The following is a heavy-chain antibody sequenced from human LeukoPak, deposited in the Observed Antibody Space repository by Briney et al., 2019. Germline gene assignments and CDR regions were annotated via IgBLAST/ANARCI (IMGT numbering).Heavy chain of an antibody. CDR3: ARQCPGYCSSTSCYRGSDY. J-gene: IGHJ4*02. Sequence: GASPKISSKGSGYSFISCYFGWLRQMPGENVQEMGSNFPGDSDTKYSPSFQSQVTISADKSISPSSLQRSSVTAADTAMYYCARQCPGYCSSTSCYRGSDYWGQGTLVTVSS. CDR2: NFPGDSDT. CDR1: GYSFISCY. V-gene: IGHV5-51*01. D-gene: IGHD2-2*01.